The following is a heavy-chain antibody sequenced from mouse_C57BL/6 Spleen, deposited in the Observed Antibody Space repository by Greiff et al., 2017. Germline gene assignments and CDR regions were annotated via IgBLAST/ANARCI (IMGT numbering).Heavy chain of an antibody. CDR3: ARRIYSSSFFAY. Sequence: EVQLQQSGPELVKPGASVKISCKASGYTFTDYYMNWVKQSHGKSLEWIGDINPNNGGTSYNQKFKGKATLTVDKSSSTAYMELRSLTSEDSAVYYCARRIYSSSFFAYWGQGTLVTVSA. V-gene: IGHV1-26*01. CDR2: INPNNGGT. J-gene: IGHJ3*01. D-gene: IGHD1-1*01. CDR1: GYTFTDYY.